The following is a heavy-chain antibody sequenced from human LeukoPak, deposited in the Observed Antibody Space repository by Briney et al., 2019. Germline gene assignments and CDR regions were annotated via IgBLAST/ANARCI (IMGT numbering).Heavy chain of an antibody. CDR1: GYTFTGYY. CDR3: ARGVVVAATSWFDP. J-gene: IGHJ5*02. D-gene: IGHD2-15*01. Sequence: ASVKVSCKASGYTFTGYYMHWVRQAPGQGLEWMGWINPSSGGTNYAQKFQGWVTMTRDTSISTAYMELSRLRSDDTAVYYCARGVVVAATSWFDPWGQGTLVTVSS. V-gene: IGHV1-2*04. CDR2: INPSSGGT.